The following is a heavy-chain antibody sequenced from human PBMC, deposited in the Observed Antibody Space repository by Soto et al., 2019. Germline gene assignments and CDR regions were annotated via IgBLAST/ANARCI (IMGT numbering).Heavy chain of an antibody. V-gene: IGHV4-59*01. CDR1: GGSISSYY. Sequence: QVQLQESGPGLVKPSETLSLTCTVSGGSISSYYWSWIRQPPGKGLEWIGYIYYSGSTNYNPFLTSRVTLSVDTSKTQFSLKLSSVTAADTSAYYCARSYRRYCSGGSCYSYYYYYMDVWGKGTTVTVSS. J-gene: IGHJ6*03. CDR3: ARSYRRYCSGGSCYSYYYYYMDV. CDR2: IYYSGST. D-gene: IGHD2-15*01.